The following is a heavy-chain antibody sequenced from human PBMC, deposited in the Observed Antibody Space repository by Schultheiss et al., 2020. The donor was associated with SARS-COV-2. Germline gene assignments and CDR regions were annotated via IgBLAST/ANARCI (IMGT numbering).Heavy chain of an antibody. CDR2: IYHGGST. D-gene: IGHD7-27*01. J-gene: IGHJ4*02. CDR3: ARLGDY. CDR1: GDSISSDNW. Sequence: SETLSLTCAVSGDSISSDNWWSWVRQSPGAGLEWIAEIYHGGSTYYNPSLKSRVTISVDTSKNQFSLKLSSVTAADTAVYYCARLGDYWGQGTLVTVSS. V-gene: IGHV4-4*02.